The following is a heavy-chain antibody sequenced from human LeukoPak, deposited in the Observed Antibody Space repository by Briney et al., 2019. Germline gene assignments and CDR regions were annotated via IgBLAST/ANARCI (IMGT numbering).Heavy chain of an antibody. V-gene: IGHV1-46*01. Sequence: GASVKVSCKASGYTFTSYYMHWVRQAPGQGLEWMGIINPSGGSTSYPQKFRGRVSMTTDTSTSTVYMELTSLRSEDTATYYCARARGVSSWYFDLWGRGTLVTVSS. CDR1: GYTFTSYY. CDR2: INPSGGST. J-gene: IGHJ2*01. D-gene: IGHD3-10*01. CDR3: ARARGVSSWYFDL.